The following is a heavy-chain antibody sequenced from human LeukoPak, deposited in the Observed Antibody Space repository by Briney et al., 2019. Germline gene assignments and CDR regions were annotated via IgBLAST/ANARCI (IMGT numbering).Heavy chain of an antibody. Sequence: SETLSLTCTVSGGSISSYYWSWIRQPPGKGLEWIGYIYYSGSTNYNPSLKSRVTISVDTSKNQFSLKLSSVTAAVTAMYYCARVSGYDWESFYDYWGQGSLVTVSS. CDR3: ARVSGYDWESFYDY. V-gene: IGHV4-59*01. CDR2: IYYSGST. J-gene: IGHJ4*02. CDR1: GGSISSYY. D-gene: IGHD5-12*01.